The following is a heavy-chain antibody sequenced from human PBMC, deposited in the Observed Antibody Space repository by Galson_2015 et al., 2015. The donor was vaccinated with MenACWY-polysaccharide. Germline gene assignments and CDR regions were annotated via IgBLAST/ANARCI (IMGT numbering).Heavy chain of an antibody. CDR2: IIPIFGTA. CDR3: ARGSSVVGLRAPLFDY. J-gene: IGHJ4*02. V-gene: IGHV1-69*06. Sequence: SVKVSCKASGGTFSSYAISWVRQAPGQGLEWMGGIIPIFGTANYAQKFQGRVTITADKSTSTAYMELSSLRSEDTAVYYCARGSSVVGLRAPLFDYWGQGTLVTVSS. CDR1: GGTFSSYA.